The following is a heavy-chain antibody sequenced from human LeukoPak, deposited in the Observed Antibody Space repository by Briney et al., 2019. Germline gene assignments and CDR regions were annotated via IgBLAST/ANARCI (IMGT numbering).Heavy chain of an antibody. V-gene: IGHV3-30-3*01. CDR2: ISYDGSNK. CDR1: GFTFSSYA. CDR3: AKAHIVVVPAARRYNWFDP. Sequence: PGGSLRLSCAASGFTFSSYAMHWVRQAPGKGLEWVAVISYDGSNKYYADSVKGRFTISRDNSKNTLYLQMNSLRAEDTAVYYCAKAHIVVVPAARRYNWFDPWGQGTLVTVSS. J-gene: IGHJ5*02. D-gene: IGHD2-2*01.